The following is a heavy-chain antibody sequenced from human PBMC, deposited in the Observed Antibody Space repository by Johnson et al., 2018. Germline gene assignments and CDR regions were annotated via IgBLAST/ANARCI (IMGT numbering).Heavy chain of an antibody. J-gene: IGHJ6*02. D-gene: IGHD3-10*01. CDR2: IYPGDSDT. CDR3: ARHVKWVGDYYYGMDV. Sequence: VQLVQSGAEVKKPGESLKISCKGSGYSFTSYWIGWVRQMPGKGLEWMGIIYPGDSDTRYSPSFQGQVTISADKSISTAYLQWSSLKASDTAKYYCARHVKWVGDYYYGMDVWGQGTTVTVSS. V-gene: IGHV5-51*01. CDR1: GYSFTSYW.